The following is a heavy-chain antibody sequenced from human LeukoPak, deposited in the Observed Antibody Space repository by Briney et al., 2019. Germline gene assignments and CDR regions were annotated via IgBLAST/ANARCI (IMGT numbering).Heavy chain of an antibody. D-gene: IGHD5-24*01. CDR2: IYYSGST. V-gene: IGHV4-59*08. Sequence: SETLSLTCTVSGGSISSYYWSWIRQPPGKGLEWIGYIYYSGSTNYNPSLKSRVTISVDTSKNQFSLKLSSVTAADTAVYYCARSQVKEGDGYNSRNPVDYWGQGTLVTVSS. J-gene: IGHJ4*02. CDR3: ARSQVKEGDGYNSRNPVDY. CDR1: GGSISSYY.